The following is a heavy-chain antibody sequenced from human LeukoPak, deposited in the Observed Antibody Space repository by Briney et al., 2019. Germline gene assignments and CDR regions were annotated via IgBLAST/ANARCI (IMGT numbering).Heavy chain of an antibody. J-gene: IGHJ4*02. CDR1: GFTFSSYS. CDR2: ISSSSSTI. Sequence: PGGSLRLSCAASGFTFSSYSMNWVRQAPGKGLEWVSYISSSSSTIYYADSVKSRFTISRDNAKNSLYLQMNSLSAEDTAVYYCVSLYDNGGDSDFDYWGQGTLVTVSS. CDR3: VSLYDNGGDSDFDY. D-gene: IGHD2-21*02. V-gene: IGHV3-48*04.